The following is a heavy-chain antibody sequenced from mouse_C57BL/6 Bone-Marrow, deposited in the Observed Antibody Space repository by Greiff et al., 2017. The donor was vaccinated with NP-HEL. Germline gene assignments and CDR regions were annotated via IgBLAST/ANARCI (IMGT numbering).Heavy chain of an antibody. V-gene: IGHV1-50*01. CDR3: ASALAY. CDR2: IDPSDSYT. CDR1: GYTFTSYW. Sequence: QVQLQQSGAELVKPGASVKLSCKASGYTFTSYWMQWVKQRPGQGLEWIGEIDPSDSYTNYNQKFKGKATLTVDTSSSTAYMQLSSLTSEDSAVYYCASALAYWGQGTLVTVSA. J-gene: IGHJ3*01.